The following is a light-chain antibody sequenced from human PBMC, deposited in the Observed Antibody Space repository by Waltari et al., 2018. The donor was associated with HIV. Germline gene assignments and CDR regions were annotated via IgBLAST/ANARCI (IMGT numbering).Light chain of an antibody. V-gene: IGKV3-15*01. Sequence: EIVMPQSPVSLSVSPGEGATLSCRASQSVYNNVAWYQQQGGQAPRLLIFGASTRASGVPLRFSGSGSGTEFTLTISSLRSEDFVVYYCQQYDRWPQTFGQGTKLEIK. CDR2: GAS. CDR1: QSVYNN. J-gene: IGKJ2*01. CDR3: QQYDRWPQT.